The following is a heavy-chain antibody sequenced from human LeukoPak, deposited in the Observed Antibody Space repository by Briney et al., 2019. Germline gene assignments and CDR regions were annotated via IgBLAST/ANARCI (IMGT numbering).Heavy chain of an antibody. J-gene: IGHJ6*03. CDR3: ARCPYHYYMDV. CDR2: ISSSSSYI. CDR1: GFTFSNYS. Sequence: GGSLRLSCAASGFTFSNYSMNWVRQAPGKGLEWVSSISSSSSYIYYADSVKGRFTISRDNAKNSLYLQINSLRAEDTAVYYCARCPYHYYMDVWGKGTAVTVSS. V-gene: IGHV3-21*01.